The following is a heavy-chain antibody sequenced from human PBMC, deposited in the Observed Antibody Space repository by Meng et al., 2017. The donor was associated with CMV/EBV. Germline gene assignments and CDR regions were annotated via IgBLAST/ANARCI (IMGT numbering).Heavy chain of an antibody. CDR3: ARGFYYGSGSYSFWFDT. CDR2: IIPIFGTA. J-gene: IGHJ5*02. Sequence: SVKVSCKASGGTFSSYALSWVRQAPGQGLEWMGGIIPIFGTAKYAQKFQGRVTITTDESTTTTYMELSSLRSEDTAVYYCARGFYYGSGSYSFWFDTWGQGTLVTVSS. CDR1: GGTFSSYA. D-gene: IGHD3-10*01. V-gene: IGHV1-69*05.